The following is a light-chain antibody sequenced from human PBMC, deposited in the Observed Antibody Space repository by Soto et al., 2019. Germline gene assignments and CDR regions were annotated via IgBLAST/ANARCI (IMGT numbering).Light chain of an antibody. Sequence: DIVMTQSPDSLAVSLGERATINCKSSQSVLYSSNNKNYLAWYQQKPGQPPKLLIYWASTRESGVPDRFSGSGSGTDFTLTISSLQAEDVAVYYCQHHWTFGQVTKVDIK. CDR2: WAS. J-gene: IGKJ1*01. V-gene: IGKV4-1*01. CDR1: QSVLYSSNNKNY. CDR3: QHHWT.